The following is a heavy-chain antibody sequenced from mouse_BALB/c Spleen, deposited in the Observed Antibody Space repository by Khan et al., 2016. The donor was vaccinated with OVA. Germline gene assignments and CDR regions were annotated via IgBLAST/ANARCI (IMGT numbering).Heavy chain of an antibody. CDR3: ARGDYYGTYAMDY. V-gene: IGHV1S56*01. CDR1: GSTFTNFY. CDR2: IYPGNVNT. D-gene: IGHD1-1*01. J-gene: IGHJ4*01. Sequence: QVRLQQSGPELVKPGASVRISCKASGSTFTNFYIHWVKQRPGQGLEWIGWIYPGNVNTKYNDNFKGKATLTADKSSSTAYMLLSSLTSEDSAVYFWARGDYYGTYAMDYWGQGTSVIVSS.